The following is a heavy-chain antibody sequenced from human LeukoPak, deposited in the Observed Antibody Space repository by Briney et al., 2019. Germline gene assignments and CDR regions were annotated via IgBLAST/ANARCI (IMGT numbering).Heavy chain of an antibody. CDR3: AKVRVVGDYNWFFDF. J-gene: IGHJ2*01. D-gene: IGHD4-17*01. CDR1: GFTFSSYA. V-gene: IGHV3-23*01. CDR2: IVGSGAST. Sequence: GGSLRLSCAASGFTFSSYAMSWVRQAPGKGLEWVSAIVGSGASTYYADSVKGRSTISRDNSKNTLHLQMNSLRAEDRAIYHCAKVRVVGDYNWFFDFWGCGTLVTVSS.